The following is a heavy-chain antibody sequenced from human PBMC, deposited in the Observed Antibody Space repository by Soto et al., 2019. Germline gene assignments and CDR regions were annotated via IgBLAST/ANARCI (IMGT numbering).Heavy chain of an antibody. CDR3: ARDTGGDPHNSAMVV. Sequence: QMQLVESGGGVVQPGTSLRLSCAASGFTFSNYAMHWVRQAPGKGLEWVTIIWYDGSDKNYGDSVKGLFTLSRDNSKNTLYLQTNSLRVEDTAVYYCARDTGGDPHNSAMVVMGKETTVTVSS. V-gene: IGHV3-33*01. D-gene: IGHD4-17*01. CDR2: IWYDGSDK. J-gene: IGHJ6*03. CDR1: GFTFSNYA.